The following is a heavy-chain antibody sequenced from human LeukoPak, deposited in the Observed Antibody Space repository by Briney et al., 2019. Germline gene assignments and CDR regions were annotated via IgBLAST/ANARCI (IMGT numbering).Heavy chain of an antibody. D-gene: IGHD3-3*01. CDR2: INAKSGDT. CDR3: ARDELYNGYYSVKYHYNGMDV. V-gene: IGHV1-2*06. J-gene: IGHJ6*02. Sequence: ASVKVSCKASGYTFTDYYVHWVRQAPGQGLEWMGRINAKSGDTNAAQRFQGRVTVTRVTSITTAYLELSRLRSDDTAVYYCARDELYNGYYSVKYHYNGMDVWGQGTTVTVSS. CDR1: GYTFTDYY.